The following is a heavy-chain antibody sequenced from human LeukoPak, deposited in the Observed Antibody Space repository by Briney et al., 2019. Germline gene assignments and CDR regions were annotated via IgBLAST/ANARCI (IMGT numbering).Heavy chain of an antibody. J-gene: IGHJ5*02. Sequence: SVNVSCKASGGTFSSYAISWVRQAPGQGLEWMGGIIPIFGTANYAQKFQGRVTITADGSTSTAYMELSSLRSEDTAVYYCARGHYDSSGYYSWDNWFDPWGQGTLVTVSS. CDR2: IIPIFGTA. CDR1: GGTFSSYA. D-gene: IGHD3-22*01. CDR3: ARGHYDSSGYYSWDNWFDP. V-gene: IGHV1-69*01.